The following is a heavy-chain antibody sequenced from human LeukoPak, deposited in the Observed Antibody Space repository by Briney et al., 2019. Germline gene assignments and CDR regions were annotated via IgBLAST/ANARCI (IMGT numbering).Heavy chain of an antibody. D-gene: IGHD1-26*01. CDR3: IGSGGWPGY. J-gene: IGHJ4*02. CDR1: GFNFSSYW. Sequence: GGSLRLSCEASGFNFSSYWMHWVRQAPGKGLVWVSRIASDGSTVYADSVKGRFTISRDNAKDTVYLQMNSLRVEDTAVYYCIGSGGWPGYWGQGTLVTVSS. V-gene: IGHV3-74*01. CDR2: IASDGST.